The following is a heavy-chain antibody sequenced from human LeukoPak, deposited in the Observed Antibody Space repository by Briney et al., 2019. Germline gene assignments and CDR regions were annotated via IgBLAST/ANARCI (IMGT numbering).Heavy chain of an antibody. J-gene: IGHJ6*03. Sequence: SETLSLTCAVYGGSFSGYYWSWIRQPPGKGLEWIGEINHSGSTNYNPSLKSRVTISVDTSKNQFSLKLSSVTAADTAVYYCASRIHYDFWSGYYYYMDVWGKGTTVTVSS. CDR2: INHSGST. D-gene: IGHD3-3*01. V-gene: IGHV4-34*01. CDR1: GGSFSGYY. CDR3: ASRIHYDFWSGYYYYMDV.